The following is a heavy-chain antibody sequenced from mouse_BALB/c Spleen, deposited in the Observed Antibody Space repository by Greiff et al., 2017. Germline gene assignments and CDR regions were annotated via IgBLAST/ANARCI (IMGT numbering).Heavy chain of an antibody. V-gene: IGHV5-9-3*01. CDR2: ISSGGSYT. CDR1: GFTFSSYA. J-gene: IGHJ1*01. Sequence: DVKLVESGGGLVKPGGSLKLSCAASGFTFSSYAMSWVRQTPEKRLEWVATISSGGSYTYYPDSVKGRFTISRDNAKNTLYLQMSSLRSEDTAMYYCARQTATPLWYFDVWGAGTTVTVSS. CDR3: ARQTATPLWYFDV. D-gene: IGHD1-2*01.